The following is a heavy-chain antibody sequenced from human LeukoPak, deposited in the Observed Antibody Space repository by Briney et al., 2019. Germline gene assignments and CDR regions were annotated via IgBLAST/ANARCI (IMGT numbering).Heavy chain of an antibody. CDR1: GGSISSGGYS. CDR2: INHSGST. D-gene: IGHD3-3*01. Sequence: PSETLSLTCAVSGGSISSGGYSWSWIRQPPGKGLEWIGEINHSGSTNYNPSLKSRVTISVDTSKNQFSLKLSSVTAADTAVYYCAREVTIFGLENTLDIWGQGTLVTVSS. J-gene: IGHJ4*02. CDR3: AREVTIFGLENTLDI. V-gene: IGHV4-30-2*01.